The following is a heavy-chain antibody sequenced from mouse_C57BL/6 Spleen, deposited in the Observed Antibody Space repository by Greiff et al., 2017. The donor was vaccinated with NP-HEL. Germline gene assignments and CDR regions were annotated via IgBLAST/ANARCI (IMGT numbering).Heavy chain of an antibody. CDR2: ISYDGSN. V-gene: IGHV3-6*01. D-gene: IGHD2-2*01. Sequence: VQLKESGPGLVKPSQSLSLTCSVTGYSITSGYYWNWIRQFPGNKLEWMGYISYDGSNNYNPSLKNRISITRDTSKNQFFLKLNSVTTEDTATYYCARDERLRRDYYAMDYWGQGTSVTVSS. CDR3: ARDERLRRDYYAMDY. J-gene: IGHJ4*01. CDR1: GYSITSGYY.